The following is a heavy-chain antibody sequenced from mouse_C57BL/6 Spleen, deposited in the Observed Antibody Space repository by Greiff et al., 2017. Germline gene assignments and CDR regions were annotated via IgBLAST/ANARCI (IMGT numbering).Heavy chain of an antibody. D-gene: IGHD1-1*01. J-gene: IGHJ4*01. CDR2: ISSGGDYI. CDR1: GFTFSSYA. V-gene: IGHV5-9-1*02. Sequence: EVKLMESGEGLVKPGGSLKLSCAASGFTFSSYAMSWVRQTPEKRLAWVAYISSGGDYIYYADTVKGRFTISSDNARNTLYLQMSSLKSEDTAMYYCTRGGIFYYGSSSLYAMDYWGQGTSVTVSS. CDR3: TRGGIFYYGSSSLYAMDY.